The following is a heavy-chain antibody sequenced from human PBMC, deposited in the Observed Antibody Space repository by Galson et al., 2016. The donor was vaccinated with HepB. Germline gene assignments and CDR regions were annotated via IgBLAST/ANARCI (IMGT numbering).Heavy chain of an antibody. V-gene: IGHV3-23*01. CDR2: ISGSGVGT. CDR1: GFTFRSCT. D-gene: IGHD5-24*01. Sequence: SLRLSCAASGFTFRSCTMSWVRQAPGKGLESVSAISGSGVGTYYADSVKGRFTISRDNSKNTLYLHMNSLRAEDTAVYYCAKDDDDYNDAFDIWGQGTMVTVSS. J-gene: IGHJ3*02. CDR3: AKDDDDYNDAFDI.